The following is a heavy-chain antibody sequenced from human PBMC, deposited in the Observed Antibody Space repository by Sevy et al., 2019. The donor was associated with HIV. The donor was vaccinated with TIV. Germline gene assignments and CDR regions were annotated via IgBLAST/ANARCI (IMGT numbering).Heavy chain of an antibody. CDR1: GGPIRNYF. V-gene: IGHV4-59*01. CDR3: ARESIGVVGDFDY. Sequence: SETLSLTCTVSGGPIRNYFWSWIRQPPGKGLEWIGYIYYSGSTNYNPSLKTRLTISLDTSKNQFSLNLSSVTAADTAVYYCARESIGVVGDFDYWGQGTLVTVSS. D-gene: IGHD6-19*01. J-gene: IGHJ4*02. CDR2: IYYSGST.